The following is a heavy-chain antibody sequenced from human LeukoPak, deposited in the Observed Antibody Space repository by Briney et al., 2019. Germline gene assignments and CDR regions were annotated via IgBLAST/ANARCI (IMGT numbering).Heavy chain of an antibody. CDR1: GFGFNPYS. J-gene: IGHJ3*02. D-gene: IGHD2-2*01. CDR3: TSRYCTTTNCYSFDN. V-gene: IGHV3-21*01. CDR2: ISSTSAHI. Sequence: GGSLRLSCAASGFGFNPYSMTWVRQAPGKGLDWVSSISSTSAHIFYADSVKGRSSISRDNAKNSLYLQMNSLRVEDTAVYYCTSRYCTTTNCYSFDNGGHGTLVTVSS.